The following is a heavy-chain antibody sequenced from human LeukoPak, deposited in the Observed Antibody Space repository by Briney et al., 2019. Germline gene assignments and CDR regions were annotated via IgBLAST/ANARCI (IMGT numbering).Heavy chain of an antibody. Sequence: PGGSLRLSCAASGFTFSSYAMSWVRQAPGKGLERVSTLSDSGGRQYYADSVQGRFTISRDNSKYTLYLQMNSLRAEDTAVYYCAKRGYDSSGARLFYFDYWGQGTLVTVSS. CDR3: AKRGYDSSGARLFYFDY. D-gene: IGHD3-22*01. CDR2: LSDSGGRQ. CDR1: GFTFSSYA. J-gene: IGHJ4*02. V-gene: IGHV3-23*01.